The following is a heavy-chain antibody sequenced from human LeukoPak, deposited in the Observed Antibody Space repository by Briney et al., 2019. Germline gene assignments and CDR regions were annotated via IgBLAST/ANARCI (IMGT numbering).Heavy chain of an antibody. Sequence: PGGSLRLSCAASGFTFSDYAMTWVRQDPGKGLEWISTISGSGGSTYYADSVKGRFTISRDNSKNTMYLQMNSLRAEDTAVYFCARELCSNGVCYTAFDYWGQGTLVTVSS. CDR1: GFTFSDYA. D-gene: IGHD2-8*01. J-gene: IGHJ4*02. V-gene: IGHV3-23*01. CDR2: ISGSGGST. CDR3: ARELCSNGVCYTAFDY.